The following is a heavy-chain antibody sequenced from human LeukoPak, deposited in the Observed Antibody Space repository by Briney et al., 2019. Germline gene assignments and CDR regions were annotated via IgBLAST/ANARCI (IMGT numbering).Heavy chain of an antibody. D-gene: IGHD1-14*01. Sequence: GGSLRLSCVASGLTVSSNYMSWVRQAPGKGLEWVSVIYTGGTTYYADSVKGRFTFSRDNSKNTLYLQMDSLRAEDTAVYYCARGFNRGFDPWGQGTLVTVSS. CDR1: GLTVSSNY. CDR3: ARGFNRGFDP. CDR2: IYTGGTT. J-gene: IGHJ5*02. V-gene: IGHV3-53*01.